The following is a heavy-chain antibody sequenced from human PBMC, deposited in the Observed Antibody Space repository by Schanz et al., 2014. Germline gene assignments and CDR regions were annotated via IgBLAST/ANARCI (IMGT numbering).Heavy chain of an antibody. D-gene: IGHD1-26*01. CDR3: AKDSRGSSFDMDV. J-gene: IGHJ6*02. Sequence: QVQLVESGGGVVQPGRSLKLSCAASGFTFNDYAMHWVRQAPGKGLEWVAVTSSDGSLKYYADSVKGRFTISRDNSKNSLYLQMNSLRTEDTALYYRAKDSRGSSFDMDVWGQGTTVTVSS. V-gene: IGHV3-30*04. CDR2: TSSDGSLK. CDR1: GFTFNDYA.